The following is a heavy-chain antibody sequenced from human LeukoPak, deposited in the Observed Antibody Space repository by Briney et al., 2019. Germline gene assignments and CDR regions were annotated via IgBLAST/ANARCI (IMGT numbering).Heavy chain of an antibody. J-gene: IGHJ3*02. CDR2: ISGSGGST. Sequence: PGGSLRLSCAASGFTFSSYAMSWVRQAPGKGLEWVSAISGSGGSTYYADSVKGRFTISRDNSKNTLYLQMNSLRAEDTAVYYCARDLTAHSYGYIEAFDIWGQGTMVTVSS. V-gene: IGHV3-23*01. CDR1: GFTFSSYA. D-gene: IGHD5-18*01. CDR3: ARDLTAHSYGYIEAFDI.